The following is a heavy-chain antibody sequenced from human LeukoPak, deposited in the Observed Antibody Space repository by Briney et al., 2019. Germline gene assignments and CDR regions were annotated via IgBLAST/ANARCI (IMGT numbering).Heavy chain of an antibody. CDR1: GGSISSGSYY. D-gene: IGHD6-13*01. CDR3: ARALRIAAEDAFDI. CDR2: IYTSGST. J-gene: IGHJ3*02. Sequence: SETLSLTCTVSGGSISSGSYYWSWIRQPAGKGLEWIGRIYTSGSTNYNPSLKSRVTISVDTSKNQLSLKLSSMTAADTAVYYCARALRIAAEDAFDIWGQGTMVTVSS. V-gene: IGHV4-61*02.